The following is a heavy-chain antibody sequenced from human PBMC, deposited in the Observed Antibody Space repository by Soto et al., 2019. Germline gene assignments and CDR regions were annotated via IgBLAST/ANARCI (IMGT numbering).Heavy chain of an antibody. J-gene: IGHJ5*02. V-gene: IGHV4-31*03. CDR1: GGSISSGGYY. CDR2: IYYSGST. D-gene: IGHD3-22*01. CDR3: AREGRYSGDSSGYYYEVWFDP. Sequence: SETLSLTCTVSGGSISSGGYYWSWIRQHPGKGLEWIGYIYYSGSTYYNPSLKSRVAISVDTSKNQFSLKLSSVTAADTAVYYCAREGRYSGDSSGYYYEVWFDPWGQGTLVTVSS.